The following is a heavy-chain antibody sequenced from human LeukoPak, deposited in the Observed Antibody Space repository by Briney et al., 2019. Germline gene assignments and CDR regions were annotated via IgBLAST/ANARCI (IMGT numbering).Heavy chain of an antibody. CDR1: GGTLSSYA. D-gene: IGHD2-21*02. J-gene: IGHJ4*02. CDR2: IIPIFGTA. V-gene: IGHV1-69*13. Sequence: SVKVSCKASGGTLSSYAISWVRQAPGQGLEWMGGIIPIFGTANYAQKFQGRVTITADESTSTAYMELSSLRSEDTAVYYCARALPTYCGGDCYGLIDYWGQGTLVTVSS. CDR3: ARALPTYCGGDCYGLIDY.